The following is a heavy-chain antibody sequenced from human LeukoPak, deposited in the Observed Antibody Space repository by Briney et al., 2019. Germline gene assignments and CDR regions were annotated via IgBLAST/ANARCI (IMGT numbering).Heavy chain of an antibody. V-gene: IGHV3-23*01. CDR3: AQFGPGMSVGDY. CDR2: LSGSGGGT. D-gene: IGHD3-10*01. CDR1: GFTFSSYA. Sequence: GGSLRLSCAASGFTFSSYALSSVRQAPGQGLEWVSALSGSGGGTYYADSVKGRFTISRDNSKNTLYLQMNSLRAADTAVYYCAQFGPGMSVGDYWGQGTLVTVSS. J-gene: IGHJ4*02.